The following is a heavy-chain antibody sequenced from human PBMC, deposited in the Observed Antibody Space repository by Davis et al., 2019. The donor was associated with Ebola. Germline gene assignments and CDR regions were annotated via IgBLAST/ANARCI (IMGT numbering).Heavy chain of an antibody. D-gene: IGHD2-2*01. CDR3: ARGGSIVLVPAAFSASRYYFDY. CDR1: GGSTRSSSYY. Sequence: MPSETLSLTCPVSGGSTRSSSYYWGWILQPPGKGLEWIGSIYYSGSTHYNPYLKSRVTISVDTSKNQFPLKLSSVTAADTAVYYCARGGSIVLVPAAFSASRYYFDYWGQGTLVTVSS. V-gene: IGHV4-39*06. CDR2: IYYSGST. J-gene: IGHJ4*02.